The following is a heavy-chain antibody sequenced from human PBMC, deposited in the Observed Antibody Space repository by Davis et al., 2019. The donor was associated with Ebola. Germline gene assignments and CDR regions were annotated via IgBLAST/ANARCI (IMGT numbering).Heavy chain of an antibody. V-gene: IGHV1-18*04. Sequence: ASVKVSCKASGYTFSSYGISWVRQAPGQGLEWMGWISGYNGKTNYKEKFQGRVTMTTDTSTSTAYMELRSLRSDDTAVYYCARHSAPDYGDYEGYWGQGTLVTVSP. CDR2: ISGYNGKT. CDR3: ARHSAPDYGDYEGY. CDR1: GYTFSSYG. D-gene: IGHD4-17*01. J-gene: IGHJ4*02.